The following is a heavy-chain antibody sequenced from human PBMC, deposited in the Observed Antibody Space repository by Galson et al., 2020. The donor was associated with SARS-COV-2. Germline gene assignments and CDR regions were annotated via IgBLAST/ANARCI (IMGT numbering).Heavy chain of an antibody. J-gene: IGHJ4*02. CDR3: AHTEYTASAPPFDY. V-gene: IGHV2-5*01. D-gene: IGHD2-2*02. Sequence: SGPTLLKPTQTLTLTHTFPGFSLRTSGMDVAWIRQPTRKSLKWLVYLYWQDAKRYSPTHWSRPTVTKATSKNQVVLTMTNMHPVDTATYYGAHTEYTASAPPFDYWGKGALVTVSS. CDR2: LYWQDAK. CDR1: GFSLRTSGMD.